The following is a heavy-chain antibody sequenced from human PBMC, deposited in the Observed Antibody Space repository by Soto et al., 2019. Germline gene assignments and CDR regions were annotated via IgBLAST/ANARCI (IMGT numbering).Heavy chain of an antibody. J-gene: IGHJ5*02. V-gene: IGHV3-30*18. D-gene: IGHD3-3*01. CDR1: GFTFSSYG. CDR2: ISYDGSNK. CDR3: AKDRLILRFLDWPNLNWLDP. Sequence: PRRSLRLSCAASGFTFSSYGMHWVRQAPGKGLECVAVISYDGSNKYYADSVKGRFTISRDNSKNTLYLQMNSLRAEDTAVYYCAKDRLILRFLDWPNLNWLDPWGQGTLVIVSS.